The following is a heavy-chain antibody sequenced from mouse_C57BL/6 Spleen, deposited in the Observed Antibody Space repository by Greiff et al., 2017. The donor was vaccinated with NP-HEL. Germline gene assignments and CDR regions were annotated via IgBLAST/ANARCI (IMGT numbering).Heavy chain of an antibody. D-gene: IGHD2-4*01. CDR3: ASSYDYDDNWYFDV. CDR1: GYTFTSYW. CDR2: IHPNSGST. V-gene: IGHV1-64*01. Sequence: QVHVKQPGAELVKPGASVKLSCKASGYTFTSYWMHWVKQRPGQGLEWIGMIHPNSGSTNYNEKFKSKATLTVDKSSSTAYMQLSSLTSEDSAVYYCASSYDYDDNWYFDVWGTGTTVTVSS. J-gene: IGHJ1*03.